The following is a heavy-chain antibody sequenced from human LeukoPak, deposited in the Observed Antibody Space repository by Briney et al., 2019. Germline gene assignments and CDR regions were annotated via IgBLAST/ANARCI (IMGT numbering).Heavy chain of an antibody. CDR1: GYTLTELS. D-gene: IGHD3-3*01. V-gene: IGHV1-24*01. J-gene: IGHJ6*03. CDR2: FDPEDGET. CDR3: ATAPPTSGIHYDFWSGLGLSYYYYMDV. Sequence: ASVKVSCKVSGYTLTELSMHWGRQPPGQGLEWMGGFDPEDGETIYAQKFQGRVTMSEDTSTDTAHMELISLRSEDTAVYYCATAPPTSGIHYDFWSGLGLSYYYYMDVWGKGTTVTVSS.